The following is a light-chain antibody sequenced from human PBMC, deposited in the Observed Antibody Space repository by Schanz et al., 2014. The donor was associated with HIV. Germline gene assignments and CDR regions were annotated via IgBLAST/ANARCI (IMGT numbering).Light chain of an antibody. CDR3: QQYSTWPWT. CDR1: QSVSSN. J-gene: IGKJ1*01. V-gene: IGKV3-15*01. Sequence: EIVMTQSPATLSVSPGERATLSCRASQSVSSNLAWYQQKPGQAPRLLIYGASTRATGIPARFSGSGSGTEFTLTISSLQSEDIAVYYCQQYSTWPWTFGLGTMVEIK. CDR2: GAS.